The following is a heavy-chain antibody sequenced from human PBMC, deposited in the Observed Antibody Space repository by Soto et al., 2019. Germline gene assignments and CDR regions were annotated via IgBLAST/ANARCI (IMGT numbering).Heavy chain of an antibody. CDR1: GFTFSSYA. J-gene: IGHJ3*02. Sequence: GGSLSLSCAASGFTFSSYAMSWVRQAPGKGLEWVSAISGSGGSTYYADSVKGRFTISRDNSNNTLYLQMNSLRAEETAVYYCAKPVGIAVAGVPFDAFDIWGQGTMVTVSS. V-gene: IGHV3-23*01. D-gene: IGHD6-19*01. CDR3: AKPVGIAVAGVPFDAFDI. CDR2: ISGSGGST.